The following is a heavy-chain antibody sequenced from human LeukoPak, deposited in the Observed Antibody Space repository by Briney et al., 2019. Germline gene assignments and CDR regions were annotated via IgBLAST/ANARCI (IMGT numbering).Heavy chain of an antibody. V-gene: IGHV3-30*18. CDR2: ILYDGSRK. D-gene: IGHD6-13*01. CDR1: GFTLTNYA. Sequence: GGSLRLSCAASGFTLTNYAMHWVRQAPGKGLEWVANILYDGSRKNYADSVKGRFSVYRDNSNYSLYLQMNSLRIEDTAVYYCANFEGSSQAFHIWGQGTLVTVSS. J-gene: IGHJ3*02. CDR3: ANFEGSSQAFHI.